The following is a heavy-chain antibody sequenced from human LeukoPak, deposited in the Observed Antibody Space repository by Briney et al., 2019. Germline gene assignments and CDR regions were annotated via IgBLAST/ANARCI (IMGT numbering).Heavy chain of an antibody. J-gene: IGHJ4*02. D-gene: IGHD5-24*01. Sequence: PGGSLRLSCAASGFTFSSYSMNWVRQAPGKGLEWVSSISSSSSYIYYADSVKGRFTISRDNAKNSLYLQMNSLRAEDTAVYYCARGQNGYLSFDYWGQGTLVTVSS. CDR2: ISSSSSYI. V-gene: IGHV3-21*01. CDR1: GFTFSSYS. CDR3: ARGQNGYLSFDY.